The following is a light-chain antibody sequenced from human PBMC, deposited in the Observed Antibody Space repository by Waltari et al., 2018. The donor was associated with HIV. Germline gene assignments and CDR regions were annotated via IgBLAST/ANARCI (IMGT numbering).Light chain of an antibody. CDR1: SSDVGGYNY. J-gene: IGLJ2*01. CDR3: SSYAGSNTVL. V-gene: IGLV2-8*01. CDR2: EVS. Sequence: QSALTQPPSASGSPGPSVTISCTGTSSDVGGYNYVSWYQQHPGKAPTLMIYEVSKRPSGVPDRFSASKSCHPASRTVSGLQAEDEADYYCSSYAGSNTVLVGGGTKLTVL.